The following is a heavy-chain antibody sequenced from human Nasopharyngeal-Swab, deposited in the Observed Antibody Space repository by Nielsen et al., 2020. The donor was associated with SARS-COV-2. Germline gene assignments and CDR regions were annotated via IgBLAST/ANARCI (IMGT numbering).Heavy chain of an antibody. CDR2: IYYSGST. Sequence: ESLKISCTVSGGSISSYYWSWIRQPPGKGLEWIGYIYYSGSTNYNPSLKSRVTISIDTSKNQFSLNLNSVTAADTAVYYCARDRVAGTDYYYYYYGMDVWGQGTTVTVSS. D-gene: IGHD6-19*01. CDR3: ARDRVAGTDYYYYYYGMDV. CDR1: GGSISSYY. J-gene: IGHJ6*02. V-gene: IGHV4-59*12.